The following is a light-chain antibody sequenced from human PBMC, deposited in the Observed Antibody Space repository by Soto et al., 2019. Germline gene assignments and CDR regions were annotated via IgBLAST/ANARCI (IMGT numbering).Light chain of an antibody. CDR2: RDS. CDR3: QVWDSSTMV. V-gene: IGLV3-9*01. Sequence: SYELAQPLSVSVALGQTARITCGGNNIGSKNVHWYQQKPGQAPVLVIYRDSNRPSGIPERFSGSNSGNTATLTISRAQAGDEADYYCQVWDSSTMVFGGGTQLTV. J-gene: IGLJ3*02. CDR1: NIGSKN.